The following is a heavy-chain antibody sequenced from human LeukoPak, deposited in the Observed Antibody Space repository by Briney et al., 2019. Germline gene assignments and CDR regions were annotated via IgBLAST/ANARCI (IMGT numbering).Heavy chain of an antibody. CDR1: GFTFSSYG. CDR2: IRYDGSNK. J-gene: IGHJ6*03. Sequence: GGSLRLSCAASGFTFSSYGMHWVRQAPGKGLEWVAFIRYDGSNKYYADSVKGRFTISRDNSKNTLYLQMNSLRAEDTAVYYCAKTAPAASYYYYYMDVWGKGTTVTVSS. CDR3: AKTAPAASYYYYYMDV. D-gene: IGHD2-2*01. V-gene: IGHV3-30*02.